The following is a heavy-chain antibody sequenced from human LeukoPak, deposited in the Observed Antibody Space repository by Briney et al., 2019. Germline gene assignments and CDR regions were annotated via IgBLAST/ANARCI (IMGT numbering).Heavy chain of an antibody. CDR3: ARDRGPFTIFGVVIIGAFDI. CDR2: IYHSGST. CDR1: GYSISSGYY. D-gene: IGHD3-3*01. V-gene: IGHV4-38-2*02. Sequence: KSSETLSLTCTVSGYSISSGYYWGWIRQPPGKGLEWIGSIYHSGSTYYNPSLKSRVTISVDTSKNQFSLKLSSVTAADTAVYYCARDRGPFTIFGVVIIGAFDIWGQGTMVTVSS. J-gene: IGHJ3*02.